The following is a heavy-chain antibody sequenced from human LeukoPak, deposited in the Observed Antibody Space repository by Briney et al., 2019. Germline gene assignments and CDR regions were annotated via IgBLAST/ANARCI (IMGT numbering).Heavy chain of an antibody. CDR1: GFTFSSYA. CDR3: AKRDSAYYFDY. Sequence: PGGSLRLSCEASGFTFSSYAMSWVRQTPGKGLDWVSSVGNVGNTYYADSVKGRFTISRDESKHTVYLQMNSLRAEDTAAYYCAKRDSAYYFDYWGQGALVTVSS. V-gene: IGHV3-23*01. J-gene: IGHJ4*02. D-gene: IGHD2-21*02. CDR2: VGNVGNT.